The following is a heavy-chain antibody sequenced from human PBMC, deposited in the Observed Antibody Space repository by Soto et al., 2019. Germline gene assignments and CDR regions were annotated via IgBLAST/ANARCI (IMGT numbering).Heavy chain of an antibody. Sequence: EVQLVESGGGLVQPGGSLRLSCAASGFTFSNYWMSWVRQAPGGGLEWGAHIKQDGSENFYVDSGKGRFTISRDNAKNSVYLQMNSRRAEDTAVYYCARGSYCSGGRCYFDYWGHGTPVTVSS. CDR3: ARGSYCSGGRCYFDY. CDR2: IKQDGSEN. J-gene: IGHJ4*01. V-gene: IGHV3-7*04. CDR1: GFTFSNYW. D-gene: IGHD2-15*01.